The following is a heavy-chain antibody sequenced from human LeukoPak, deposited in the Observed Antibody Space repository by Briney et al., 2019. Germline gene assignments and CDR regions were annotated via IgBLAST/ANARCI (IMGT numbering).Heavy chain of an antibody. CDR3: AKVRDYSSSPLDY. CDR2: ISFDGSNK. V-gene: IGHV3-30*18. J-gene: IGHJ4*02. D-gene: IGHD6-6*01. CDR1: GXTFSSYG. Sequence: PGGSLRLSCAASGXTFSSYGVHWVRQAPGKGLEWVAVISFDGSNKYYADSVKGRFTISRDNSENTLYLQLNSLRAEDTAVYYCAKVRDYSSSPLDYWGQGTLVTVSS.